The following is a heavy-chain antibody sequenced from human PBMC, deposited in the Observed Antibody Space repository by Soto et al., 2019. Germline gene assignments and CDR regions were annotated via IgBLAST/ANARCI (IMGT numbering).Heavy chain of an antibody. V-gene: IGHV3-33*01. D-gene: IGHD6-19*01. Sequence: QVQLEESGGGVVQPGRSLRLSCAASGFTFSSYGMHWVRQAPGKGLAWVAVMWYDGSNKYYADSVKGRFTISRDNSKNTLDLQMQSLGAEDTAVYYCARIPQSAVAGTRFGYFDLWGRGTLVTVSS. CDR3: ARIPQSAVAGTRFGYFDL. CDR1: GFTFSSYG. CDR2: MWYDGSNK. J-gene: IGHJ2*01.